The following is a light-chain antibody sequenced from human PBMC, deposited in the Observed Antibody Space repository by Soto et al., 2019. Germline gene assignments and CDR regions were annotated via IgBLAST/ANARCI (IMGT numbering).Light chain of an antibody. CDR3: CSYAGRINWV. Sequence: QSALTQPASVSGSPGQSITISCTGTSSDVGSYNLVSWFQQHPGEAPKLIIYEVSDRPSGVSNRFSGSKSGNTASLTISGLQGSDEADYYCCSYAGRINWVFGGGTQLTV. V-gene: IGLV2-23*02. CDR2: EVS. CDR1: SSDVGSYNL. J-gene: IGLJ3*02.